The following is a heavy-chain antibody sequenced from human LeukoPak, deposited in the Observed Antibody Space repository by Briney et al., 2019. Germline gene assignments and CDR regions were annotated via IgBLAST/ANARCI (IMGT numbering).Heavy chain of an antibody. J-gene: IGHJ4*02. Sequence: GGSLRLSCAVSGLTFSSYSMNWVRQAPGKGLEWVASVSPSSSYIYYADSVRGRFTISRDNAKNSLYLQMHSLRDEDTAVYYCARAPPRYGSGSFHFDFWGQGTLVTVSS. D-gene: IGHD3-10*01. V-gene: IGHV3-21*01. CDR2: VSPSSSYI. CDR3: ARAPPRYGSGSFHFDF. CDR1: GLTFSSYS.